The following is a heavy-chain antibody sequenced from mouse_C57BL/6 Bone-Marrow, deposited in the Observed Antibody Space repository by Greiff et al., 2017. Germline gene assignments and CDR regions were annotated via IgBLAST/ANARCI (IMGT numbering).Heavy chain of an antibody. CDR2: INPGSGGT. Sequence: VQLQQSGAELVRPGTSVKVSCKASGYAFTNYLIEWVKQRPGQGLEWIGVINPGSGGTNYNEKFKGKAPLTADKSSSTAYMQLSSLTSEDSAVYFCARRDWDVVDYWGQGTTLTVSS. V-gene: IGHV1-54*01. J-gene: IGHJ2*01. CDR3: ARRDWDVVDY. CDR1: GYAFTNYL. D-gene: IGHD4-1*01.